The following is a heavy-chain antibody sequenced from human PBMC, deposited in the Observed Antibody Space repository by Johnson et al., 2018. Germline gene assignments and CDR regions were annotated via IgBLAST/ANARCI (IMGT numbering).Heavy chain of an antibody. V-gene: IGHV1-46*01. Sequence: QVQLVQSGAEVKKPGASLKVSCKTSGYTFTTYYVHWVRQAPGQGLEWMGIINPSGNITNYAQKFQDRVTMTRDTSTNTVYLDLTSLGSDDAAVYYCARDRMFGAGLGHFYYGMDVWGQGTTVTVSS. CDR3: ARDRMFGAGLGHFYYGMDV. D-gene: IGHD3-3*01. CDR1: GYTFTTYY. CDR2: INPSGNIT. J-gene: IGHJ6*02.